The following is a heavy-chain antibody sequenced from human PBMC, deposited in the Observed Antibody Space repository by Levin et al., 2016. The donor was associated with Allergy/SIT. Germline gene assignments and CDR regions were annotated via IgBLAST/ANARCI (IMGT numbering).Heavy chain of an antibody. D-gene: IGHD7-27*01. CDR3: AKDYGRRLGTTPAGYFDL. CDR2: IYSGGST. V-gene: IGHV3-53*05. Sequence: GGSLRLSCAASGFTVSSNYMSWVRQAPGKGLEWVSVIYSGGSTYYADALKGRFTISRDNSRNSQYLQMDNLRRDDSAVYYCAKDYGRRLGTTPAGYFDLWGRGTLVTVSS. J-gene: IGHJ4*01. CDR1: GFTVSSNY.